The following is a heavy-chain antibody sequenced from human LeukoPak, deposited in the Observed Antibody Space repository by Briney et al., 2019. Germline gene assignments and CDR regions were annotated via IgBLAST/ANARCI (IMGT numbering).Heavy chain of an antibody. Sequence: GGSLRLSCAASGFTFSSYAMSWVRQAPGKGLEWVSTISDSGSGGNTYYADSVKGRFTISRDNSKNTLYLQMNSLRAEDTAVYYCAKDLNWRDYGGNSGWFDPWGQGTLVTVSS. CDR1: GFTFSSYA. D-gene: IGHD4-23*01. V-gene: IGHV3-23*01. CDR3: AKDLNWRDYGGNSGWFDP. J-gene: IGHJ5*02. CDR2: ISDSGSGGNT.